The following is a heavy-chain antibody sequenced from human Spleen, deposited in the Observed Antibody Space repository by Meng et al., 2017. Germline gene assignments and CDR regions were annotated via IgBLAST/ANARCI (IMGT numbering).Heavy chain of an antibody. CDR1: GYTFTGFY. D-gene: IGHD3-22*01. J-gene: IGHJ5*02. CDR2: INPNSGGT. V-gene: IGHV1-2*02. CDR3: ARLTTYYYDSSGFNWFDP. Sequence: ASVTVSCQASGYTFTGFYMHWVRQAPGQGLEWMAWINPNSGGTNYGQKFHARVSMTRDTSISTAYMELSRLTSDDTAVYYCARLTTYYYDSSGFNWFDPWGQGTLVTVSS.